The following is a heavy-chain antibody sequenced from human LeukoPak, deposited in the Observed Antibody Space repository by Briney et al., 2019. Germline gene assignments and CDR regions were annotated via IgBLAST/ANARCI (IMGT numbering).Heavy chain of an antibody. V-gene: IGHV4-59*01. CDR3: ARSDPNKYYFDY. CDR1: GGSISSYY. Sequence: KPSETLSLTCTVSGGSISSYYWSWIRQPPGKGLEWIGYIYYSGSTNYNPSLKSRVTISVDTSKNQFSLKLSSVTAADTAVYYCARSDPNKYYFDYWGQGTLVTVSS. D-gene: IGHD1/OR15-1a*01. J-gene: IGHJ4*02. CDR2: IYYSGST.